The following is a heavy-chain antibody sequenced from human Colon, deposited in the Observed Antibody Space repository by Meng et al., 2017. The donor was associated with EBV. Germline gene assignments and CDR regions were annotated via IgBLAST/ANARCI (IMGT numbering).Heavy chain of an antibody. Sequence: QVQLPESGSGLVRPSQTLSLTCAVSGDSITSGDYSWTWIRWPPGKGLEWIGYIYHGVNIYYTPSLRSRVTISVDKSRNQFSLKLTSVSAADTAVYYCVRDTRRGGGWFDPWGQGTLVTVSS. CDR1: GDSITSGDYS. J-gene: IGHJ5*02. D-gene: IGHD3-10*01. CDR2: IYHGVNI. V-gene: IGHV4-30-2*01. CDR3: VRDTRRGGGWFDP.